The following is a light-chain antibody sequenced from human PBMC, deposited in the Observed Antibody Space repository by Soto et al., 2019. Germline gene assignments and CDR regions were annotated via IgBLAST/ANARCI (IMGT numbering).Light chain of an antibody. J-gene: IGLJ2*01. V-gene: IGLV2-14*01. CDR2: DVS. CDR1: SSDDGGYNY. Sequence: QSVLTQPASVSGSAGQSITISCTGTSSDDGGYNYVSWYQQHPGKAPKLMIYDVSNRPSGVSNRFSGSKSGNTASLTISGLQAEDEADYYCSSYTSSSTYVLFGGGTKLTVL. CDR3: SSYTSSSTYVL.